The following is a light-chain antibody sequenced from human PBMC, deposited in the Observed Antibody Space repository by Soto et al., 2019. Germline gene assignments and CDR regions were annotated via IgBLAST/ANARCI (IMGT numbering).Light chain of an antibody. V-gene: IGKV3-15*01. CDR1: QSVNDN. CDR3: QHYNRWPLT. J-gene: IGKJ4*01. Sequence: EILMTQSPATLSVSPGERVTLSCRASQSVNDNLAWYQQKPGQAPRLLIYDASTRATGIPARFSGSGSGTEFTLTITSLQSEDFAVYYCQHYNRWPLTFGGGTKV. CDR2: DAS.